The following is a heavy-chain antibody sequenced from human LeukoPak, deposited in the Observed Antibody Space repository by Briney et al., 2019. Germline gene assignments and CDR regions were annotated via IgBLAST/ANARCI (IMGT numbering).Heavy chain of an antibody. Sequence: GESLKISCKGSGYTFTNFWIAWVRQMPGKGLEWMGIIYPADSDIRYSPSFQGQVTISADKSISTAYLQWNSLKASDTAMYYCARQEYCSGASCYTWFDPWGQGTLVTVSS. CDR3: ARQEYCSGASCYTWFDP. J-gene: IGHJ5*02. CDR1: GYTFTNFW. D-gene: IGHD2-15*01. V-gene: IGHV5-51*01. CDR2: IYPADSDI.